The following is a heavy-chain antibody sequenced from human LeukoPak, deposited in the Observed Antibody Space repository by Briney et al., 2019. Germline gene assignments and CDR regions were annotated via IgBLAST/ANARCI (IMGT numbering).Heavy chain of an antibody. J-gene: IGHJ5*02. CDR3: ARGRGSGHKENWFDP. CDR2: INPNSGGT. Sequence: ASVKVSCKASGYTFTGYYMHWMRQASRQGLEWMGWINPNSGGTNYAQKFQGRVTMTRDTSISTAYMELSSLRSEDTAVYYCARGRGSGHKENWFDPWGQGTLVTVSS. D-gene: IGHD6-19*01. V-gene: IGHV1-2*02. CDR1: GYTFTGYY.